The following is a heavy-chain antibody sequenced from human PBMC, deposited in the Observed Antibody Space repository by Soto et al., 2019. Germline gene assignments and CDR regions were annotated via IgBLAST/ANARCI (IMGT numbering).Heavy chain of an antibody. CDR2: IYYSGST. Sequence: SETLSLTCSVAGGSINSSSYFWGWVRQPPGKGLEWIGSIYYSGSTYYNPSLRSRVTISVDTSKNQFSLKLSSVTAADTAVFYCARHYSSGSRNWFDPWGQGTLVTVSS. J-gene: IGHJ5*02. V-gene: IGHV4-39*01. CDR1: GGSINSSSYF. D-gene: IGHD6-19*01. CDR3: ARHYSSGSRNWFDP.